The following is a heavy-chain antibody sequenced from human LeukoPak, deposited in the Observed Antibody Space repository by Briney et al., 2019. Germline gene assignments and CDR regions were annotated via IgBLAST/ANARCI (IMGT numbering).Heavy chain of an antibody. J-gene: IGHJ4*02. Sequence: PSETLSLTCTVSGGSISSSSYYWGWIRQPPGKGLEWIGSIYYSGSTYYNPSLKSRVTISVDTSKNQFSLKLSSVTVADTAVYYCARGGEDYSNYFYWGQGTLVTVSS. CDR2: IYYSGST. CDR1: GGSISSSSYY. D-gene: IGHD4-11*01. V-gene: IGHV4-39*07. CDR3: ARGGEDYSNYFY.